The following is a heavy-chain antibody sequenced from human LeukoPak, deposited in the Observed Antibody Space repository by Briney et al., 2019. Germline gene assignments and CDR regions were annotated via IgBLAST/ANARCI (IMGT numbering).Heavy chain of an antibody. D-gene: IGHD6-13*01. J-gene: IGHJ4*02. V-gene: IGHV1-46*01. CDR2: INPSGGST. CDR1: GYTFISYY. Sequence: GASVKVSCKASGYTFISYYMHWVRQAPGQGLEWMGIINPSGGSTSYALKFQGRVTMTRDTSTNTIYMELSSLRSEDTAVYYCARVRVGSWYYFDYWGQGTLVTVSS. CDR3: ARVRVGSWYYFDY.